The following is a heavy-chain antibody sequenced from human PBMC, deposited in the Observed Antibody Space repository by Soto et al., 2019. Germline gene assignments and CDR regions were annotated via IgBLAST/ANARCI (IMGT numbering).Heavy chain of an antibody. V-gene: IGHV4-30-4*01. D-gene: IGHD4-17*01. CDR2: IYYSGST. J-gene: IGHJ4*02. Sequence: QVQLQESGPGLVKPSQTLSLTCTVSGGSISSGHYYWSWIRQPPGKGLEWIGYIYYSGSTYYNPYLKSRVTIAVDTSKNQFSLKLNSVTAADTAVYYCARALYDYGSAAPKGYFDYWGQGTLVTVSS. CDR1: GGSISSGHYY. CDR3: ARALYDYGSAAPKGYFDY.